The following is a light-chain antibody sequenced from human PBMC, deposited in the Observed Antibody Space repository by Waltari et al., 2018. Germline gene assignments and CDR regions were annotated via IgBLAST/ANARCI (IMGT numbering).Light chain of an antibody. CDR2: GVN. CDR1: SSGIGSYNV. CDR3: SSYAGSVV. J-gene: IGLJ3*02. Sequence: QSALTQPASVSGSRGQSITISCTGSSSGIGSYNVVSWYQHHPGKAPKLLIYGVNNRPSGFSNRFSGSKSGNTASLTISGLQAEDEADYYCSSYAGSVVFGGGTKLTVL. V-gene: IGLV2-23*02.